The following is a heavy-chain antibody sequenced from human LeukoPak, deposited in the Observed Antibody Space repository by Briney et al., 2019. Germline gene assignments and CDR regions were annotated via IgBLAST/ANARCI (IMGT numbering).Heavy chain of an antibody. D-gene: IGHD3-22*01. J-gene: IGHJ4*02. CDR1: GFTFSPYS. CDR2: ISSSSTTI. CDR3: ARDDSSGY. Sequence: GGSLILSCAASGFTFSPYSMTWVRQAPGKGLECVSYISSSSTTIYYAASVKGRFTISRDNVKNSLYLQMNSLRDEDTAVYYCARDDSSGYWGQGTLVTVSS. V-gene: IGHV3-48*02.